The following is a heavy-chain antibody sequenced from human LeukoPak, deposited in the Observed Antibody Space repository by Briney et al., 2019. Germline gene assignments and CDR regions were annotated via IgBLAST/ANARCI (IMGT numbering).Heavy chain of an antibody. CDR2: ISSSSSYI. Sequence: ASVKVSCKASGGTFSSYSMNWVRQAPGKGLEWVSSISSSSSYIYYADSVKGRFTISRDNAKNSLYLQMNSLRAEDTAVYYCARESGAFDIWGQGTMVTVSS. J-gene: IGHJ3*02. V-gene: IGHV3-21*01. CDR3: ARESGAFDI. CDR1: GGTFSSYS.